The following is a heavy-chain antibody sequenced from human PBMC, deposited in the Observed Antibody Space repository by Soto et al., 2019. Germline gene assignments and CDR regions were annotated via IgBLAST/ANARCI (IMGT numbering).Heavy chain of an antibody. V-gene: IGHV3-23*01. CDR2: ISGSGGST. J-gene: IGHJ4*02. CDR3: AKDNAHIVVVVAATLGFDY. D-gene: IGHD2-15*01. Sequence: PGGSMRLSCAASGFTFSSYAMSWVRQDPGKGLEWVSAISGSGGSTYYADSVKGRFTISRDNSKNTLYLQMNSLRAEDTAVYYCAKDNAHIVVVVAATLGFDYWGQGTLVTVSS. CDR1: GFTFSSYA.